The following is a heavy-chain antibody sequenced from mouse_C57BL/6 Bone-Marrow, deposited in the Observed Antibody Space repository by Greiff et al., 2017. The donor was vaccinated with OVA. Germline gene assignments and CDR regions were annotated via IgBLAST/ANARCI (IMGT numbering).Heavy chain of an antibody. V-gene: IGHV1-80*01. Sequence: VQLQQSGAELVKPGASVKISCKASGYAFRSYWMNWVKQRPGKGLEWIGQIYPGDGDTNYNGKFKGKATLTADKSSSTAYMQLSSLTSEDSAVYFCARWPKISLTFFDYWGQGTTLTVSS. CDR2: IYPGDGDT. J-gene: IGHJ2*01. CDR3: ARWPKISLTFFDY. D-gene: IGHD6-5*01. CDR1: GYAFRSYW.